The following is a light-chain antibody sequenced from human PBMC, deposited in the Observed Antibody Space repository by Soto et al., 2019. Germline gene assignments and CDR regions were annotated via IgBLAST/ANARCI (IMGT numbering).Light chain of an antibody. V-gene: IGLV1-40*01. J-gene: IGLJ1*01. CDR3: QCYDSSLGGSYV. CDR2: GNS. Sequence: QSVLTQPPSVSGAPGQRVTISCTGSSSNIGAGYDVHWYQQLPGTAPKLLIYGNSNRPSGVPDRFSGSKSGTSASLAITGLQAEDEAGYYCQCYDSSLGGSYVFGTGTKVTVL. CDR1: SSNIGAGYD.